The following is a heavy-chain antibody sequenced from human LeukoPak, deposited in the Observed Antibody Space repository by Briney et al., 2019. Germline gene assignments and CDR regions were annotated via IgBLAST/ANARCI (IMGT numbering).Heavy chain of an antibody. CDR2: INHSGST. V-gene: IGHV4-34*01. J-gene: IGHJ4*02. Sequence: PSETLSLTCAVYGGSFSGYYWSWIRQPPGKGLEWIGEINHSGSTNYNPSLKSRVTISVDTSKNQFSLKLSSVTAADTAVYYCASGLVATITWPKPHYFDYWGQGTLVTVSS. D-gene: IGHD5-12*01. CDR3: ASGLVATITWPKPHYFDY. CDR1: GGSFSGYY.